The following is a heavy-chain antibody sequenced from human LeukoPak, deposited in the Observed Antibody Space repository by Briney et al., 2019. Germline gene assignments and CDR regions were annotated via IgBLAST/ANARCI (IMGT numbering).Heavy chain of an antibody. J-gene: IGHJ3*02. Sequence: GASVKVSCKASGYTFTSYDIGWVRQAPGQGLEWMGWISAYNDNTNYAQKLQGRVTMTTDTSTSTAYMELRSLRSDDTAVYYCASLKNYYDSSGYLVTDAFDIWGQGTLVTVSS. D-gene: IGHD3-22*01. CDR3: ASLKNYYDSSGYLVTDAFDI. CDR2: ISAYNDNT. V-gene: IGHV1-18*01. CDR1: GYTFTSYD.